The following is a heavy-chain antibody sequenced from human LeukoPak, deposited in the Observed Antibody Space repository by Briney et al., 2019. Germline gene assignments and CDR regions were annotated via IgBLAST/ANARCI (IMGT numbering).Heavy chain of an antibody. CDR3: AKDQSSSSLIDY. J-gene: IGHJ4*02. Sequence: GGSLRLSCAASGFTFSSYGMHWVRQAPGKGLEWVAVIWYDGSNKYYADSVKGRFTISRDNSKNTLYLQMNSLRAEDTAVYYCAKDQSSSSLIDYWGQGTLVTVSS. D-gene: IGHD6-13*01. CDR2: IWYDGSNK. V-gene: IGHV3-33*06. CDR1: GFTFSSYG.